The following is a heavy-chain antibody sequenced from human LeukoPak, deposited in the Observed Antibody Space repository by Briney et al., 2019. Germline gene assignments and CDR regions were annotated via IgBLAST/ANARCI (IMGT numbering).Heavy chain of an antibody. CDR1: GYSLNTNYY. V-gene: IGHV4-38-2*01. D-gene: IGHD3-10*01. CDR2: FYYSGAT. Sequence: SQTLSLTFAVSGYSLNTNYYWGWIRQSPGKGLEWIGSFYYSGATYYNPSLKSRVAISVDTSKNQFSLKLNSVTAADTAMYYCARGSGSYSSNLDYWGQGTLVTVSS. J-gene: IGHJ4*02. CDR3: ARGSGSYSSNLDY.